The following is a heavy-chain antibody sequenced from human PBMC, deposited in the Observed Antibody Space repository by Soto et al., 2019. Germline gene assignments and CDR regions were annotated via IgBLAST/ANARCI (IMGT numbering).Heavy chain of an antibody. CDR2: ISGGGLYT. D-gene: IGHD6-6*01. CDR3: AKDPVYSSSSGAHLFDP. V-gene: IGHV3-23*01. J-gene: IGHJ5*02. Sequence: EVQLLESGGGLVQPGGSLRLSCAASGFTFANHAMTWVRQAPGKGLEWVSTISGGGLYTFYADSMNGWFTISRDNSKNTLYLQMNSLRAEDTAVYFCAKDPVYSSSSGAHLFDPWGQGTLVTVSS. CDR1: GFTFANHA.